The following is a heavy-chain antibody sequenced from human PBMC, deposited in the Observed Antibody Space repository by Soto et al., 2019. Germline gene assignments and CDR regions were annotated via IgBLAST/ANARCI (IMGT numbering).Heavy chain of an antibody. V-gene: IGHV4-31*03. CDR1: GGSFSSGGYY. D-gene: IGHD2-8*02. J-gene: IGHJ4*02. CDR2: IYYSGSP. Sequence: QLQLQESGPGLVKPSQTLSLACTVSGGSFSSGGYYWSWIRQLPGKGLEWIGNIYYSGSPYYNPSLKSRFTISPDTFKNQFSLKLSSATAADTAVYYCARATSFTGHHGYWGQGTLVTVSS. CDR3: ARATSFTGHHGY.